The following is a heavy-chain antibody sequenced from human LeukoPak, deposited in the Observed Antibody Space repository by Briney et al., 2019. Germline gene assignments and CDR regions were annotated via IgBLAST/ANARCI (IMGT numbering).Heavy chain of an antibody. CDR1: GGSIRSYY. CDR2: TYYSGST. D-gene: IGHD3-16*01. J-gene: IGHJ4*03. V-gene: IGHV4-59*12. CDR3: GGADWGAYHGFDF. Sequence: SETLSLTCTGSGGSIRSYYWSWIPQPPGQGLEWIGYTYYSGSTNYNPSLKSRVTISVDTSKNPFSLKLSPVSAAATVYYYCGGADWGAYHGFDFWGQGTLVTVSS.